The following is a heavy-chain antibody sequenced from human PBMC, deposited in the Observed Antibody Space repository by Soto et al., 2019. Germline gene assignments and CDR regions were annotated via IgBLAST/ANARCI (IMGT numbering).Heavy chain of an antibody. Sequence: SETLSLTCTVSGGSISSSSYYWGWIRQPPGKGLEWIGSIYYSGSTYYNPSLKSRVTISVDTSKNQFSLKLSSVTAADTAVYYCARQPAIRGSTGYGGGWFDPWDQGTLVTVSS. CDR1: GGSISSSSYY. V-gene: IGHV4-39*01. D-gene: IGHD3-9*01. J-gene: IGHJ5*02. CDR3: ARQPAIRGSTGYGGGWFDP. CDR2: IYYSGST.